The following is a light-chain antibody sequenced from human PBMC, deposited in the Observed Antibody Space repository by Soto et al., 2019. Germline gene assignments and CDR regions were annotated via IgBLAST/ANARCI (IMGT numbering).Light chain of an antibody. CDR1: QSVSSY. CDR2: DAS. Sequence: EIVLTQSPATLSLSPGERATLSCSASQSVSSYLAWYEQKPGQAPRLLICDASNRATGMPVRFSGSGSGTDFTLTISSLEPEDFAVYYCQQRSNWPPLFTFGPGTKVSIK. V-gene: IGKV3-11*01. J-gene: IGKJ3*01. CDR3: QQRSNWPPLFT.